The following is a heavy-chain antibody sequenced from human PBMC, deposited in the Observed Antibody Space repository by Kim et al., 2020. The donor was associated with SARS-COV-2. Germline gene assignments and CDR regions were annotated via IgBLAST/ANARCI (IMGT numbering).Heavy chain of an antibody. D-gene: IGHD5-12*01. V-gene: IGHV2-70*01. CDR1: GFSLSTSGMC. Sequence: SGPTLVNPTQTLTLTCTFSGFSLSTSGMCVSWIRHPPGKALEWLALIDWHDEKYYSTSLKTRLTISKDTSKNQVVLTMTNMDPVDTAAYYCARNRVEMATIVVYYYGMDVWGQGITVTVAS. CDR3: ARNRVEMATIVVYYYGMDV. CDR2: IDWHDEK. J-gene: IGHJ6*02.